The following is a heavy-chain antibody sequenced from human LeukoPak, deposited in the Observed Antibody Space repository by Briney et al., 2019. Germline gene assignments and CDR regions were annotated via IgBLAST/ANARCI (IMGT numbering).Heavy chain of an antibody. D-gene: IGHD1-26*01. CDR2: IIPIFGTA. J-gene: IGHJ3*02. CDR3: ARGVDGGSWTGNAFDI. CDR1: GGTFSSYA. V-gene: IGHV1-69*05. Sequence: SVKVSCKASGGTFSSYAISWVRQAPGQGLEWMGGIIPIFGTANYAQKFQGRVTITTDESTSTAYMELSSLRSEDTAVYYCARGVDGGSWTGNAFDIWGQGTMVTVSS.